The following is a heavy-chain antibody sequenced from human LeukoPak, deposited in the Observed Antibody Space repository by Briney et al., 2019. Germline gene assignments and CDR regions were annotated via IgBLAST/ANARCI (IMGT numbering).Heavy chain of an antibody. Sequence: SETLSLTRAVYGGSFSGYYWSWIRQPPGKGLEWIGEINHSGSTNYNPSLKSRVTISVDTSKNQFSLKLSSVTAADTAVYYCARGGKAPALWYWGQGTLVTVSS. V-gene: IGHV4-34*01. CDR1: GGSFSGYY. D-gene: IGHD2-2*01. CDR2: INHSGST. CDR3: ARGGKAPALWY. J-gene: IGHJ4*02.